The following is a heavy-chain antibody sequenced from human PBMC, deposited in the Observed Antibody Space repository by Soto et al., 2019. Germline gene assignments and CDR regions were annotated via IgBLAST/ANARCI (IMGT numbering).Heavy chain of an antibody. CDR1: GGSISSSSYY. CDR3: ARHYPYARLIYYGSGSYGRTGFDP. Sequence: SETLSLTCTVSGGSISSSSYYWGWIRQPPGKGLEWIGSIYYSGSTYYNPSLKSRVTISVDTSKNQFSLKLSSVTAADTAVYYCARHYPYARLIYYGSGSYGRTGFDPWGQGTLVTVSS. V-gene: IGHV4-39*01. D-gene: IGHD3-10*01. CDR2: IYYSGST. J-gene: IGHJ5*02.